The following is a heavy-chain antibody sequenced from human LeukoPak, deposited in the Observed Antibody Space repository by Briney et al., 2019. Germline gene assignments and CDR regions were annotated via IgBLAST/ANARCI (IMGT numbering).Heavy chain of an antibody. V-gene: IGHV1-18*01. CDR1: GYTFTSYG. D-gene: IGHD6-19*01. J-gene: IGHJ4*02. CDR3: ARAKVSGGGYSSGWSW. Sequence: GASVKVSCKASGYTFTSYGISWVRQAPGQGLEWMGWISAYNGNTNYAQKLQGRVTMTTDTSTSTAYMELRSLRSDDTAVYYCARAKVSGGGYSSGWSWWGQGTLVTVSS. CDR2: ISAYNGNT.